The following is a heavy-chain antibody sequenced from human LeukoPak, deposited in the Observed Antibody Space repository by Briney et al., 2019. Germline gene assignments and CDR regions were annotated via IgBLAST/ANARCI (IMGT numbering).Heavy chain of an antibody. V-gene: IGHV3-74*01. CDR3: ARHLRSSAFDF. CDR1: GFTFSGYW. Sequence: GRSLRLSCAASGFTFSGYWMHWVRQVPGEGLVWVSRINTDGSSATYADSVKGRFTISRDNAKNTLYLQMNSLRVEDTAVYSCARHLRSSAFDFWGQGTMVTVSS. J-gene: IGHJ3*01. D-gene: IGHD5/OR15-5a*01. CDR2: INTDGSSA.